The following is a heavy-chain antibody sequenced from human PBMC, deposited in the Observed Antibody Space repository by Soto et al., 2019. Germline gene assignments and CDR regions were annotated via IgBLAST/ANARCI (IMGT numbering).Heavy chain of an antibody. V-gene: IGHV4-39*01. Sequence: QLQLQESGPGLVKPSETLSLTCTVSGGSISSSSYCWGWIRQPPGKGLEWIGTIDYSGSTYYNPSLKSRVTMSVDTSKNQFSLKLSSVTAADTAVYYCARHQKTGTYRGYSDCWGQGTLVTVSS. CDR1: GGSISSSSYC. CDR2: IDYSGST. D-gene: IGHD1-7*01. J-gene: IGHJ4*02. CDR3: ARHQKTGTYRGYSDC.